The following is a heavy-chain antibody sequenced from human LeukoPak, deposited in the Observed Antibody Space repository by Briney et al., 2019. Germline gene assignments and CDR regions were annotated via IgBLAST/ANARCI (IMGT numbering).Heavy chain of an antibody. CDR3: AREVIIFPDYYYYGLDV. Sequence: GGSLRLSCAASGFTFRDYYMTWIRQAPGKGLEWISYISRSGDTLYYADSVEGRSTISRDNAKNSVFLQMNSLRAEDTAVYYCAREVIIFPDYYYYGLDVWGQGTTVTVSS. CDR2: ISRSGDTL. V-gene: IGHV3-11*01. CDR1: GFTFRDYY. J-gene: IGHJ6*02. D-gene: IGHD3-9*01.